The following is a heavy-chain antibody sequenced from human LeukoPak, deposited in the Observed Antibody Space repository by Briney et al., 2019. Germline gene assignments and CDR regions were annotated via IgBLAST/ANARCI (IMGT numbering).Heavy chain of an antibody. Sequence: GGSLRLSCSASGFTFSDYDVNWVRQAPGKGLEWVSSISGLSSYTYYGESVKGRFSISRDNAKNSLYLQMNSLGAEDTATYYCGRAFPPLRTSSAGDLWGQGILVTVSS. CDR1: GFTFSDYD. CDR3: GRAFPPLRTSSAGDL. D-gene: IGHD3-16*01. CDR2: ISGLSSYT. J-gene: IGHJ4*02. V-gene: IGHV3-21*01.